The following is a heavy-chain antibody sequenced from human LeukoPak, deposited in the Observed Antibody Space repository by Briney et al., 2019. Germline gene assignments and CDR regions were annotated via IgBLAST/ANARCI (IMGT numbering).Heavy chain of an antibody. CDR2: INPNSGGT. J-gene: IGHJ4*02. CDR3: ARESGYSYGTPFDY. D-gene: IGHD5-18*01. V-gene: IGHV1-2*02. CDR1: GYTFTGYY. Sequence: ASVKVSCKASGYTFTGYYMHWVRQAPGQGLEWMGWINPNSGGTNYAQKFQGRVTMTRDTSINTAYMELSRLRSDDTAVYYCARESGYSYGTPFDYWGQGTLVTVSS.